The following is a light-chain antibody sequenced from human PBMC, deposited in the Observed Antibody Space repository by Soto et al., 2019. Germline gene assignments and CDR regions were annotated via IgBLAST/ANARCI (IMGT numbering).Light chain of an antibody. CDR2: AAS. CDR1: QSVSSSH. J-gene: IGKJ5*01. V-gene: IGKV3-20*01. Sequence: EIGLTKSPGSLYLSKGERATLSCRASQSVSSSHLAWYQHKPGQAPRLLIYAASSRATGSPDRFSGGGSGTDFTLTISRLEPEDFAVYYCQQYGYSPITFGQGTRLEIK. CDR3: QQYGYSPIT.